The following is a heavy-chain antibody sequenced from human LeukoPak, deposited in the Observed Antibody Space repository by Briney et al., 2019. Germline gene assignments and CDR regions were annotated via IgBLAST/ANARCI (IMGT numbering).Heavy chain of an antibody. J-gene: IGHJ4*02. CDR1: GFTFSSYG. V-gene: IGHV3-23*01. CDR3: ARRSGVAVAGAFDY. CDR2: ISGSGDTT. D-gene: IGHD6-19*01. Sequence: GGSLRLSCAASGFTFSSYGMNWVRQAPGKGLEWVSGISGSGDTTYCADSVKGRFTISRDNSKNTLYLQMNSLRAEDTAVYFCARRSGVAVAGAFDYWGQGTLVTVSS.